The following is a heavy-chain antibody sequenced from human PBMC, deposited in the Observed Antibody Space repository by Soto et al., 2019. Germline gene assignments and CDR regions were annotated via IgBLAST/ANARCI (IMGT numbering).Heavy chain of an antibody. V-gene: IGHV3-30-3*01. D-gene: IGHD3-3*01. CDR3: ARDRGPNEFWIGYPTGWLDP. Sequence: QVQLGESGGGVVQPGRSLRLSCAASGFTFARSVMHWVRQAPGKGLEWVAVISYDGDNKYYADSVKGRFTISRDNSENTLYLQMNSLRAEDTAIYYCARDRGPNEFWIGYPTGWLDPRGQGTLVTVSS. CDR2: ISYDGDNK. CDR1: GFTFARSV. J-gene: IGHJ5*02.